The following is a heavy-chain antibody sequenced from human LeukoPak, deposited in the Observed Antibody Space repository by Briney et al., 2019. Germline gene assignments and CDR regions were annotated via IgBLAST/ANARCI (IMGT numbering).Heavy chain of an antibody. CDR3: ARDDIAAGGTTDL. Sequence: GGSLRLSCAASGFTVSSNYMSWVRQAPGKGLEWVSVIYSGGSTYYADSVKGRFTISRDNSKNTLYLQMNSLRAEDTAVYYCARDDIAAGGTTDLWGQGTLVTVSS. V-gene: IGHV3-53*01. D-gene: IGHD6-13*01. CDR1: GFTVSSNY. J-gene: IGHJ5*02. CDR2: IYSGGST.